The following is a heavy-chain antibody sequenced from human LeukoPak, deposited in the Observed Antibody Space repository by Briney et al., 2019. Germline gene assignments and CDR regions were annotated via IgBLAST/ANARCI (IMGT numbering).Heavy chain of an antibody. J-gene: IGHJ4*02. CDR2: IYYSGST. CDR1: GGSISSGGYY. V-gene: IGHV4-31*03. D-gene: IGHD5-18*01. Sequence: KPSETQSLTCTVSGGSISSGGYYWSWIRQHPGKGLEWIGYIYYSGSTYYNPSLKSRVTISVDTSKNQFSLKLSSVTAADTAVYYCARASGRGYSYGYFDYWGQGTLVTVSS. CDR3: ARASGRGYSYGYFDY.